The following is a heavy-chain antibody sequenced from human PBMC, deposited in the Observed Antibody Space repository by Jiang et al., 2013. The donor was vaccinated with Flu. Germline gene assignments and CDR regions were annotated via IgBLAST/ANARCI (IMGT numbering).Heavy chain of an antibody. V-gene: IGHV4-59*01. CDR3: ARRGSSWSNWFDP. CDR2: IYYSGST. D-gene: IGHD6-13*01. Sequence: GSGLVKPSETLSLTCTVSGGSISSYYWSWIRQPPGKGLEWIGYIYYSGSTNYNPSLKSRVTISVDTSKNQFSLKLSSVTAADTAVYYCARRGSSWSNWFDPWGQGTLVTVSS. J-gene: IGHJ5*02. CDR1: GGSISSYY.